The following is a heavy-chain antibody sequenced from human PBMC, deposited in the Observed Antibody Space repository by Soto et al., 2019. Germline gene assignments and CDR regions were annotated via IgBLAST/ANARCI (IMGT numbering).Heavy chain of an antibody. Sequence: QVQLQESGPGLVKPSGTLSLTCAVSGGSISSSNWWSWVRQPPGKGLEWIGEIYHSGSTNYNPSPQTRVTVVGDRSTTLSSPTLSSVTAADTAVYYCAIASGPCYYGRDAWGQGTTVTVSS. CDR2: IYHSGST. V-gene: IGHV4-4*02. J-gene: IGHJ6*02. D-gene: IGHD3-10*01. CDR3: AIASGPCYYGRDA. CDR1: GGSISSSNW.